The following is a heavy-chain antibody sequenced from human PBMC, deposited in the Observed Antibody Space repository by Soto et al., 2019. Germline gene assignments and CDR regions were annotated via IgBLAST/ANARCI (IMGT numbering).Heavy chain of an antibody. Sequence: GGSLRLSCAASGSTFSSYGMHWVRQAPGKGLEWVAVIWYDGSNKYYADSVKGRFTISRDNSKNTLYLQMNSLRAEDTAVYYCARDAEYSSSWFDYWGQGTLVTVSS. CDR1: GSTFSSYG. CDR2: IWYDGSNK. CDR3: ARDAEYSSSWFDY. J-gene: IGHJ4*02. D-gene: IGHD6-6*01. V-gene: IGHV3-33*01.